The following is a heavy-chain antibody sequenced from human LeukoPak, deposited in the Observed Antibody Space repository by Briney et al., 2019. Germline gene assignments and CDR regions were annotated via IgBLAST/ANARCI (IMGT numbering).Heavy chain of an antibody. Sequence: GASVKVSCKASGYTFTSYYMHWVRQAPGQGLEWMGIINPSGGSTSYAQKFQGRVTMTRDTSTSTVYMELSSLRSEDTAVYYCARDLRLLEWPEYGFDYWGQGTLVTVSS. V-gene: IGHV1-46*03. CDR1: GYTFTSYY. J-gene: IGHJ4*02. CDR2: INPSGGST. D-gene: IGHD3-3*01. CDR3: ARDLRLLEWPEYGFDY.